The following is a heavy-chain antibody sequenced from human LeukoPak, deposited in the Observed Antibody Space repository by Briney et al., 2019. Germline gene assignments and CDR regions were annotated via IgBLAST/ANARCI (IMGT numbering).Heavy chain of an antibody. CDR2: IYYSGST. Sequence: SETLSLTCTVSGGYISSDYWSWIRQPPGKGLEWIGYIYYSGSTNYNPSLKSRVTISVDTSKNQFSLKLSSVTAADTAVYYCARGGYYGSGSRFDYWGQGTLVTVSS. CDR3: ARGGYYGSGSRFDY. V-gene: IGHV4-59*01. CDR1: GGYISSDY. J-gene: IGHJ4*02. D-gene: IGHD3-10*01.